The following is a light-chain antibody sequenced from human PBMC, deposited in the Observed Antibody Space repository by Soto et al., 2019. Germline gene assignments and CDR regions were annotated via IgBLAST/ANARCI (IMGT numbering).Light chain of an antibody. Sequence: EIVMTQSPATLSVSPGERATLSCRASQSVNSYLAGYQQNPGQAPRPRIFVESTRATGVPARFSGSGSGTDFTLTISNLQSDEFAVYYCQQYKKWYTFGQGTKLAI. CDR2: VES. CDR3: QQYKKWYT. CDR1: QSVNSY. J-gene: IGKJ2*01. V-gene: IGKV3-15*01.